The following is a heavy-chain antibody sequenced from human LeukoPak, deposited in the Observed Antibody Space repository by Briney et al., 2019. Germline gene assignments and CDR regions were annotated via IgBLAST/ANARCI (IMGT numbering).Heavy chain of an antibody. CDR2: IIPIFGTA. Sequence: SATVSCTASGGTFSSYAISWVRQAPGQGLEWMGGIIPIFGTANYAQKFQGRVTITADESTSTAYMELSSLRSEDTAVYYCARGLPSGPVDSNSYFGYWGQGTLVTVSS. V-gene: IGHV1-69*13. CDR3: ARGLPSGPVDSNSYFGY. D-gene: IGHD4-11*01. J-gene: IGHJ4*02. CDR1: GGTFSSYA.